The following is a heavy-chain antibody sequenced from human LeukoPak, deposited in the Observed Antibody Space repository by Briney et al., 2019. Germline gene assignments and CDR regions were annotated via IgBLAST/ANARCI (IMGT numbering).Heavy chain of an antibody. CDR1: GFTSDDYA. D-gene: IGHD6-13*01. Sequence: PGGSLRLSCAASGFTSDDYAMHWVRQAPGKGLEWVSGISWNSGSIGYADSVKGRFTISRDNAKNSLYLQMNSLRAEDTALYYCAKDKGYSIKTGGIAYWGQGTLVTVSS. J-gene: IGHJ4*02. V-gene: IGHV3-9*02. CDR3: AKDKGYSIKTGGIAY. CDR2: ISWNSGSI.